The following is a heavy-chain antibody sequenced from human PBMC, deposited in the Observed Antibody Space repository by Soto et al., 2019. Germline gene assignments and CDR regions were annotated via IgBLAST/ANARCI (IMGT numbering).Heavy chain of an antibody. D-gene: IGHD6-19*01. J-gene: IGHJ4*02. CDR2: ISAYNGNT. CDR3: ARDREVSSGWDVAHFDY. CDR1: GYTFTSYG. V-gene: IGHV1-18*01. Sequence: ASVKVSCKASGYTFTSYGISWVRQAPGQGLEWMGWISAYNGNTNYAQKLQGRVTMTTDTSTSTAYMELRSLRSDDTAVYYCARDREVSSGWDVAHFDYWGQGTLVTVSS.